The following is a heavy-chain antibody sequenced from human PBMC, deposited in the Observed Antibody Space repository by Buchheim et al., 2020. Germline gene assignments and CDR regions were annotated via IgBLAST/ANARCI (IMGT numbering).Heavy chain of an antibody. Sequence: QVQLVQSGAEVKKPGASVKVSCKASGYTFTSYYMHWVRQAPGQGLEWMGIINLSGGSTSYAQKFQGRVTMPRNTSTSTVYLELSSLRSEDTAVYYCAVTTWSGYYFDYWGQGTL. CDR1: GYTFTSYY. CDR3: AVTTWSGYYFDY. J-gene: IGHJ4*02. D-gene: IGHD4-17*01. CDR2: INLSGGST. V-gene: IGHV1-46*01.